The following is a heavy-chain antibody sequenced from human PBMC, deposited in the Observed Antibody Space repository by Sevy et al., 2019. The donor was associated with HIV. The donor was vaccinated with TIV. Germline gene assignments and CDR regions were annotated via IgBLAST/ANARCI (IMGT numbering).Heavy chain of an antibody. J-gene: IGHJ5*02. CDR1: GGSISSFH. V-gene: IGHV4-4*07. D-gene: IGHD6-19*01. CDR2: IYTSGSS. CDR3: ARVIDPGWYRGGGYWFDG. Sequence: SETLSLTCTVSGGSISSFHWSWIRQPAGKALESIGRIYTSGSSNCQPGLKSRVTMSVDMSKNQFSLKLRSVTAADTAVYHCARVIDPGWYRGGGYWFDGWGQRTLVTVSS.